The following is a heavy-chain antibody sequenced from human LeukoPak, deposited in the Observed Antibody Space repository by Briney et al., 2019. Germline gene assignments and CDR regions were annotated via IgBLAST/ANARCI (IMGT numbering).Heavy chain of an antibody. D-gene: IGHD4-17*01. CDR2: ISTSGSII. CDR1: GFTFSDYY. Sequence: GGSLRLSCGASGFTFSDYYMSWIRQAPGKGLEWVSYISTSGSIIYYADSVKGRFIVSRDDANNSLFLQMNSLRAEDTAVYYCARGYGAPHYWGQGTLVTVSS. CDR3: ARGYGAPHY. J-gene: IGHJ4*02. V-gene: IGHV3-11*01.